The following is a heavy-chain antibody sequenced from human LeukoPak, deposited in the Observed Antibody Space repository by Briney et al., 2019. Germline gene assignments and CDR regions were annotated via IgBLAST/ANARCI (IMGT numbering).Heavy chain of an antibody. CDR2: INPNSGGT. V-gene: IGHV1-2*02. CDR3: ARAGGYSTPSAH. Sequence: GASVKVSCKASGYTLTAYYMHWVRQAPGQGLEWMGWINPNSGGTNYAQKFQGRVTMTRDTSISTAYMELSRLRSDDTAVYYCARAGGYSTPSAHWGQGTLVTVSS. CDR1: GYTLTAYY. D-gene: IGHD6-13*01. J-gene: IGHJ4*02.